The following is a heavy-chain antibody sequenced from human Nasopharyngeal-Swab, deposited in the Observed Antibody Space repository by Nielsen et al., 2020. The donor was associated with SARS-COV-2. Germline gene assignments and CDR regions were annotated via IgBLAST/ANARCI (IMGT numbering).Heavy chain of an antibody. J-gene: IGHJ6*02. CDR2: IYYSGST. D-gene: IGHD6-13*01. V-gene: IGHV4-59*01. Sequence: WTRQPPGKGLEWIGYIYYSGSTNYNPSLKSRVTISVDTSKNQFSLKLSSVTAADTAVYYCARVAAAGGDVWGQGTTVTVSS. CDR3: ARVAAAGGDV.